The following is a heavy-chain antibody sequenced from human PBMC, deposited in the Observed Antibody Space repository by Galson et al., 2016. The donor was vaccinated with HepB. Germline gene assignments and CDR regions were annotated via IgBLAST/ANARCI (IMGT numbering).Heavy chain of an antibody. V-gene: IGHV4-59*01. CDR3: ARGDRDRGANWFDP. CDR2: VSYNGNT. Sequence: SETLSLTCTLSGGSISRFYWAWIRQPPGKGLDWIGYVSYNGNTNYNPSLKSRVTISVDTSKDQFSLRLNSVTAADTAIYYCARGDRDRGANWFDPWGQGTLLIVSS. D-gene: IGHD1-26*01. J-gene: IGHJ5*02. CDR1: GGSISRFY.